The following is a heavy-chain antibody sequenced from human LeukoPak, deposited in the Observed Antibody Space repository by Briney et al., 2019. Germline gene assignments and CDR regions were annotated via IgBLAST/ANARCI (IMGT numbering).Heavy chain of an antibody. J-gene: IGHJ6*03. V-gene: IGHV4-39*01. CDR3: WSSDYFYMDV. CDR1: GGSISSSSYY. CDR2: IYHSGST. Sequence: PSETLSLTCTVSGGSISSSSYYWGWIRQPPGKGLEWIGSIYHSGSTYYNPSLKSRVTISVDTSKNQFSLKLSSVTAADTAVYYCWSSDYFYMDVWGKGTTVTVSS. D-gene: IGHD1-26*01.